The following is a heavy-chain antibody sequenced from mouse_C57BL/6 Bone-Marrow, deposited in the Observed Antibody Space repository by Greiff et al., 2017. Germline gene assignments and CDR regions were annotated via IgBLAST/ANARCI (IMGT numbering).Heavy chain of an antibody. CDR2: IDPSDSET. CDR3: ARKGHYYGSSYDGYAMDY. D-gene: IGHD1-1*01. Sequence: QVQLQQPGAELVRPGSSVKLSCKASGYTFTSYWMHWVKQRPIQGLEWIGNIDPSDSETHYNQKFKDKATLTVDKSSSTAYMQLSSLTSEDSAVYYCARKGHYYGSSYDGYAMDYWGQGTSVTVSS. CDR1: GYTFTSYW. V-gene: IGHV1-52*01. J-gene: IGHJ4*01.